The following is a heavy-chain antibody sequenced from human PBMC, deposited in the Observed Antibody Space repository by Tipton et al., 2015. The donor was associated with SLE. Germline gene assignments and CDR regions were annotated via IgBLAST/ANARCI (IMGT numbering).Heavy chain of an antibody. CDR3: ARVVGYASGWYDY. D-gene: IGHD6-19*01. CDR2: LYDGGST. CDR1: GDSVSSTRYS. V-gene: IGHV4-39*02. Sequence: TLSLTCTVSGDSVSSTRYSWGWIRQPPGKGLEWIGTLYDGGSTHDNPSLRSRVTISVDTSKNQFSLKLTSVTATDTAVYYCARVVGYASGWYDYWGQGTLVTVSS. J-gene: IGHJ4*02.